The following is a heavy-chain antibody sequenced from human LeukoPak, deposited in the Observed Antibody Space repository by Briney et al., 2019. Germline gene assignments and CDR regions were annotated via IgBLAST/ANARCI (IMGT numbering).Heavy chain of an antibody. CDR1: GYTFTGYY. Sequence: ASVKVSCKASGYTFTGYYMHWVRQAPGQGLEWMGWINPNSGGTNYAQEFQGRVTMTRDTSISTAYMELSRLRSDDTAVYYCARPTGTGWVFDYWGQGTLVTVSS. V-gene: IGHV1-2*02. J-gene: IGHJ4*02. CDR2: INPNSGGT. CDR3: ARPTGTGWVFDY. D-gene: IGHD2-8*02.